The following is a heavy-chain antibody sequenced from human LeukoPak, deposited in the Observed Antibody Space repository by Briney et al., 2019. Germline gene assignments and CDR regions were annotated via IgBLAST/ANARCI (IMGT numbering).Heavy chain of an antibody. CDR1: GGSVNSHF. V-gene: IGHV4-59*02. D-gene: IGHD2-2*01. CDR3: ARFSSDCGETSCYLTY. Sequence: SETLSLTCTVSGGSVNSHFWSWIRQPPGQGLEMIGHIYYNRATTYNPSLRGRVTMSIDVSKNQFSLELTSVTTTDTAVYYCARFSSDCGETSCYLTYWGQGILVTVSS. CDR2: IYYNRAT. J-gene: IGHJ4*02.